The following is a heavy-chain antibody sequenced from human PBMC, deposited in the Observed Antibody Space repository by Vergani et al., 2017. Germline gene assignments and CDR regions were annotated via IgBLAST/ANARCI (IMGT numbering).Heavy chain of an antibody. D-gene: IGHD1-20*01. CDR3: ARSPNWNPTYFDY. CDR1: GFTFDDYA. V-gene: IGHV3-9*01. Sequence: EVQLVESGGGLVQPGRSLRLSCAASGFTFDDYAMHWVRQAPGKGLGWVSGISWNSGSTGYADSVKGRFTISRDNAKNSLYLQMNSLRAEDTALYYCARSPNWNPTYFDYWGQGTLVTVSS. CDR2: ISWNSGST. J-gene: IGHJ4*02.